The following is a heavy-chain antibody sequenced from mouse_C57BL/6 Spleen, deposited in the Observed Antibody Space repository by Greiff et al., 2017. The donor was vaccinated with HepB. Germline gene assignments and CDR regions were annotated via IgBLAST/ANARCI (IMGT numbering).Heavy chain of an antibody. D-gene: IGHD2-4*01. V-gene: IGHV1-47*01. J-gene: IGHJ1*03. CDR1: GYTFTTYP. CDR3: ARGAIYYEYDRGYWYFDV. Sequence: VQLQQSGAELVKPGASVKMSCKASGYTFTTYPIEWMKQNHGKSLEWIGNFHPYNDDTKYNEKFKGKATLTVEKSSSTVYLELSRLTSDDSAVYYCARGAIYYEYDRGYWYFDVWGTGTTVTVSS. CDR2: FHPYNDDT.